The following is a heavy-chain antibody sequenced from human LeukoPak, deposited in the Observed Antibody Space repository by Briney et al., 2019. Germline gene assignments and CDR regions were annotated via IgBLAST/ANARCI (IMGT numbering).Heavy chain of an antibody. CDR3: ARVSGFERKDSFSY. V-gene: IGHV1-8*01. CDR2: MNPNSGNT. D-gene: IGHD5-12*01. CDR1: AYTFTSSD. Sequence: ASVKVSCKASAYTFTSSDINWVRQATGQGLESMGWMNPNSGNTGYAQRFQGRVTMTRDNSISTAYMEPSNLTSEDTAVYFCARVSGFERKDSFSYWGQGTLVTVSS. J-gene: IGHJ4*02.